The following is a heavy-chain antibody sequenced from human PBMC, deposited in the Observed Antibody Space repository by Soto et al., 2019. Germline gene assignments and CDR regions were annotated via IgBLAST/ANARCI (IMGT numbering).Heavy chain of an antibody. CDR2: ISSTTNYI. V-gene: IGHV3-21*06. CDR1: GFTFTRYS. CDR3: ARESEDLTSNFDY. J-gene: IGHJ4*02. Sequence: KLGGSLRLSCAASGFTFTRYSTNWVRQAPGKGLEWVSSISSTTNYIYYGDSMKGRFTISRDNAKNSLYLEMNSLRAEDTAVYYCARESEDLTSNFDYWGQGTLVTVS.